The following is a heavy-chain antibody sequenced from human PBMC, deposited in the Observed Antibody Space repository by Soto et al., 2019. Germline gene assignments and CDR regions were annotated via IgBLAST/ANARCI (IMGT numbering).Heavy chain of an antibody. V-gene: IGHV1-2*04. CDR2: INPNSGGT. D-gene: IGHD3-9*01. CDR3: ARDSGYDILTGYPDAFDI. J-gene: IGHJ3*02. CDR1: GYTFTGYY. Sequence: GASVKVSCKASGYTFTGYYMHWVRQAPGQGLEWMGWINPNSGGTNYAQKFQGWVTMTRDTSISTAYMELSRLRFDDTAVYYCARDSGYDILTGYPDAFDIWGQGTMVTVSS.